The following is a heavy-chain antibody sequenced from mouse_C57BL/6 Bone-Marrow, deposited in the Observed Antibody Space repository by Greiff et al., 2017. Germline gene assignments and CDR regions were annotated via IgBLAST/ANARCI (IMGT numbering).Heavy chain of an antibody. D-gene: IGHD1-1*01. CDR1: GYSFTDYN. CDR2: INPNYGTT. Sequence: EVKLMESGPELVKPGASVKISCKASGYSFTDYNMNWVKQSNGKSLEWIGVINPNYGTTSYNQKFKGKATLTVDQSSSTAYMQLNSLTSEDSAVYYCARAPSITTVVAYYFDYWGQGTTLTVSS. V-gene: IGHV1-39*01. J-gene: IGHJ2*01. CDR3: ARAPSITTVVAYYFDY.